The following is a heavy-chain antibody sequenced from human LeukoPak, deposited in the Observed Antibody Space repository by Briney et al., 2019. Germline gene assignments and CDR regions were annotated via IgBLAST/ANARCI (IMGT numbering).Heavy chain of an antibody. D-gene: IGHD6-13*01. Sequence: SETLSLTCTVSGGSISSYYWSWIRQPPGKGLEWIGYIYYSGSTNYNPSLKSRVTISVDTSKNQSSLKLSSVTAADTAVYYCARANGGKQQLVYFYYYYYYMDVWGKGTTVTISS. CDR3: ARANGGKQQLVYFYYYYYYMDV. CDR2: IYYSGST. V-gene: IGHV4-59*01. CDR1: GGSISSYY. J-gene: IGHJ6*03.